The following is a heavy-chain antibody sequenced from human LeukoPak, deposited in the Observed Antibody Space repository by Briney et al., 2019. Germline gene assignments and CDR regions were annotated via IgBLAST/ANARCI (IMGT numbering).Heavy chain of an antibody. D-gene: IGHD5-24*01. Sequence: SETLSLTCTVSGGSISSGSYYWSWIRQPAGKGLEGIGRIYTSGSTNYNPSLKSRVTISVDTSKNQFSLKLSSVTAADTAVYYCATTLEMATTRQDYWGQGTLVTVSS. V-gene: IGHV4-61*02. CDR2: IYTSGST. J-gene: IGHJ4*02. CDR1: GGSISSGSYY. CDR3: ATTLEMATTRQDY.